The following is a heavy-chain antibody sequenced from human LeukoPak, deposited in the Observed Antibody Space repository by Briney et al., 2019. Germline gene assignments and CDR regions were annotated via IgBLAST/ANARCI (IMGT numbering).Heavy chain of an antibody. V-gene: IGHV3-7*01. CDR1: GFTFSSYW. CDR3: AREGGSPPGQHAFDI. CDR2: IKQDGSEK. D-gene: IGHD1-26*01. J-gene: IGHJ3*02. Sequence: GGSLRLSCAASGFTFSSYWMSWVRQAPGKGLEWVANIKQDGSEKYYVDSVKGRFTISIDNAKNSLYLQMNSLRAEDAAVYYCAREGGSPPGQHAFDIWGQGTMVTVSS.